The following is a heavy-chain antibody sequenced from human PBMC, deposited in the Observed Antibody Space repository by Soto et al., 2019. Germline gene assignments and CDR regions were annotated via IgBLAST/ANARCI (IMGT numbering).Heavy chain of an antibody. V-gene: IGHV4-39*01. CDR3: ARSTAFWSGFYYYYYGMDV. CDR2: IYYSGST. J-gene: IGHJ6*02. Sequence: SETLSLTCTVSGGSISSSSYYWGGIRQPPGKGLEWIGSIYYSGSTYYNPSLKSRVTISVDTSKNQFSLKLSSVTAADTAVYYCARSTAFWSGFYYYYYGMDVWGQGTTVTVSS. CDR1: GGSISSSSYY. D-gene: IGHD3-3*01.